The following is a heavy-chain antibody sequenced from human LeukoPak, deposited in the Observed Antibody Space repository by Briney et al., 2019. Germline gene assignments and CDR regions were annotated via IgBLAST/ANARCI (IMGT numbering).Heavy chain of an antibody. V-gene: IGHV3-33*01. Sequence: GGSLRLSCAASGFTFSSYGMHWVRQAPGKGLEWVAVIWYDGSNKYYADSVKGRFTISRDNSKNTLYLQMNSLRAEDTAVYYCARASGGAQIDYCGQGTLVTVSS. J-gene: IGHJ4*02. CDR3: ARASGGAQIDY. CDR2: IWYDGSNK. D-gene: IGHD1-26*01. CDR1: GFTFSSYG.